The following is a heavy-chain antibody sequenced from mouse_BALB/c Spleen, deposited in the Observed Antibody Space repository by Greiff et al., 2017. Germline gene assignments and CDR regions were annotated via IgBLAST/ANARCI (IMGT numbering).Heavy chain of an antibody. Sequence: QVHVKQSGAELARPGASVKMSCKASGYTFTSYTMHWVKQRPGQGLEWIGYINPSSGYTNYNQKFKDKATLTADTSSSTAYMQLSSLTSEDSAVYYCARRGGVWFYYYAMDYWGQGTSVTVSS. CDR1: GYTFTSYT. D-gene: IGHD2-10*02. J-gene: IGHJ4*01. V-gene: IGHV1-4*01. CDR3: ARRGGVWFYYYAMDY. CDR2: INPSSGYT.